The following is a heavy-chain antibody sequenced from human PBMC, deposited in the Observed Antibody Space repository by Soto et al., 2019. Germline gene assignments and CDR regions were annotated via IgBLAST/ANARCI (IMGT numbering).Heavy chain of an antibody. CDR1: GGSISSYY. V-gene: IGHV4-59*01. Sequence: SETLSLTCTVSGGSISSYYWSWIRQPPGKGLEWIGYIYYSGSTDYNPSLKSRVTISVDTSKNQFSLKLSSVTAADTAVYYCARGSSSSFEGFDYWGQGTLVTVSS. CDR3: ARGSSSSFEGFDY. J-gene: IGHJ4*02. CDR2: IYYSGST. D-gene: IGHD6-6*01.